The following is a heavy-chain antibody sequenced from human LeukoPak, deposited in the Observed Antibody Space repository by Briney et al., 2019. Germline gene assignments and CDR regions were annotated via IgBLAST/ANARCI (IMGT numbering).Heavy chain of an antibody. V-gene: IGHV1-2*02. D-gene: IGHD1-26*01. J-gene: IGHJ4*02. CDR2: INPNSGGT. Sequence: SSKASGDSFTGVYMHWVRHGPGQRVEWMGWINPNSGGTNYAQKFQGRVTMTRDTSISTAYMELSRLRSDDTAVYCCARRGGSYGYWGQGTLVTVSS. CDR1: GDSFTGVY. CDR3: ARRGGSYGY.